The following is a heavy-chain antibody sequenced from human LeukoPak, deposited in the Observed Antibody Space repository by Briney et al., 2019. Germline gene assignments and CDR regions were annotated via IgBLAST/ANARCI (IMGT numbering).Heavy chain of an antibody. J-gene: IGHJ5*02. V-gene: IGHV3-74*01. D-gene: IGHD4-11*01. Sequence: PGGSLRLSCAASGFNIRDYWMHWVRQAPGKGVVWVSRLGTDGTYTNYADSVTGRFTISRDNAKNTLYLQMDSLRAEDTSFYYCVRDPSNSGNWFDLWGQGTLVTVSS. CDR1: GFNIRDYW. CDR2: LGTDGTYT. CDR3: VRDPSNSGNWFDL.